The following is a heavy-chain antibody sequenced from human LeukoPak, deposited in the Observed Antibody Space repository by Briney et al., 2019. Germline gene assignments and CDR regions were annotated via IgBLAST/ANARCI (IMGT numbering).Heavy chain of an antibody. V-gene: IGHV1-24*01. Sequence: WASVKVSCKVSGYTLTELSMHWVRQAPGKGLEWMGGFDPEDGETIYAQKFQGRVTMTEVTSTDTAYMELSSLRSEDTAVYYCATIRYPAYWGQGTLVTVSS. D-gene: IGHD3-9*01. CDR3: ATIRYPAY. CDR2: FDPEDGET. J-gene: IGHJ4*02. CDR1: GYTLTELS.